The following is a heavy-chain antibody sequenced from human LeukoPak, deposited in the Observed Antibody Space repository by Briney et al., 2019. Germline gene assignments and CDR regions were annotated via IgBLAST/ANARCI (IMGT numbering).Heavy chain of an antibody. CDR1: GYTLTSYD. Sequence: ASVKVSCKASGYTLTSYDINWVRQATGQGLEWMGWMNPNSGNTGYAQKFQGRVTMTRNTSISTAYMELSSLRSEDTAVYYCARAPMVRGVIIYNWFDPWGQGTLVTVSS. V-gene: IGHV1-8*01. D-gene: IGHD3-10*01. CDR3: ARAPMVRGVIIYNWFDP. J-gene: IGHJ5*02. CDR2: MNPNSGNT.